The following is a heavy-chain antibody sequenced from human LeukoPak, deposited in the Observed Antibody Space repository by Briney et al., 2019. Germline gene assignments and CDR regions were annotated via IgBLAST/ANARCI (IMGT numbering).Heavy chain of an antibody. Sequence: QPGGSLRLAWAATGFTFSSYWMSWARQAPGKGLEWVANIKQDGSEKYYVDSVKGRFTISRDNAKTSLYLQMNSLRAEDTAVYYCARDPPRGRFPDYWGQGTLVTVSS. CDR3: ARDPPRGRFPDY. CDR1: GFTFSSYW. V-gene: IGHV3-7*01. J-gene: IGHJ4*02. D-gene: IGHD3-10*01. CDR2: IKQDGSEK.